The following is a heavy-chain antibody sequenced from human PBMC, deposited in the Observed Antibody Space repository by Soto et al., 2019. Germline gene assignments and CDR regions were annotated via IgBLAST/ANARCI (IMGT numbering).Heavy chain of an antibody. CDR2: INPSAGTT. V-gene: IGHV1-46*03. D-gene: IGHD2-15*01. J-gene: IGHJ5*01. CDR1: GYTFTSYY. CDR3: ARQYCSGGSCYSSWFDS. Sequence: ASVQVSCKASGYTFTSYYMHWVRQAPGQGLEWMGVINPSAGTTTFAQKFQGRFTMTRDTSTSTVFMDLSSLRSEDTAVYYCARQYCSGGSCYSSWFDSWGQGTLVTVSS.